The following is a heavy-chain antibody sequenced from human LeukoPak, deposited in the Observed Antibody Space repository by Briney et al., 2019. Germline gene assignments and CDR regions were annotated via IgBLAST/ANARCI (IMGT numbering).Heavy chain of an antibody. D-gene: IGHD5-12*01. CDR2: IYYSGTT. CDR1: DGSISSSSYY. V-gene: IGHV4-39*01. Sequence: SETLSLTCSVSDGSISSSSYYWGWIRQPPGKGLEWIGSIYYSGTTYYNLSLKSRVTISVDTSKNQFSLKLSSVTAADTTVYYCARLPINSYDAFDIWGQGTMVTVSS. CDR3: ARLPINSYDAFDI. J-gene: IGHJ3*02.